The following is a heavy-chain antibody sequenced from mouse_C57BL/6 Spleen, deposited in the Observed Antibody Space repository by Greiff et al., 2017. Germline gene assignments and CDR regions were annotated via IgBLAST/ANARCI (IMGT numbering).Heavy chain of an antibody. CDR2: INPNYGTT. CDR3: ARGGTSSYKGMDG. CDR1: GYSFTDYN. D-gene: IGHD1-1*01. V-gene: IGHV1-39*01. J-gene: IGHJ4*01. Sequence: EVQLQQSGPELVKPGASVKISCKASGYSFTDYNMNWVKQSNGKSLEWIGVINPNYGTTSYNQKFKGKATLTADKSSSTAYMQINSLTSEDSAVYYCARGGTSSYKGMDGWGQGTSVTVSS.